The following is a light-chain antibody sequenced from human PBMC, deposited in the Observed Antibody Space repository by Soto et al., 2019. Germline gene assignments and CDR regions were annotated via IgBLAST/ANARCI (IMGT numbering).Light chain of an antibody. V-gene: IGKV3-11*01. CDR1: QSVSSY. J-gene: IGKJ2*01. Sequence: VLTQSTAPLSLSPGERATLSCRASQSVSSYLAWYQQKPGQAPRLLIYDASNRASGVPARFSGSGSGTDFTLTISSLAPEDFAVYYCQKRTNWPPHTFGQVTKV. CDR3: QKRTNWPPHT. CDR2: DAS.